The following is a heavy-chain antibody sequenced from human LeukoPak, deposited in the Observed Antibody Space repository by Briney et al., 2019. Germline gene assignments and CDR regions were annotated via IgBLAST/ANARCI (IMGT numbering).Heavy chain of an antibody. V-gene: IGHV4-39*01. CDR3: ATRLRFLEWVGDY. CDR1: GVSISSSSYY. Sequence: SETLSLTCTVSGVSISSSSYYRGWIRQPPGKGLEWIGSIYYSGSTSYNPSLKSRVTISVDTSKNQFSLKLSSVTAADTAVYYCATRLRFLEWVGDYWGQGTLVTVSS. J-gene: IGHJ4*02. D-gene: IGHD3-3*01. CDR2: IYYSGST.